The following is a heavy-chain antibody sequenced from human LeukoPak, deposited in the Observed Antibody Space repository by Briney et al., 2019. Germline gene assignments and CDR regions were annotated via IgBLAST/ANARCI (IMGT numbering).Heavy chain of an antibody. V-gene: IGHV4-59*01. Sequence: PPETLSLTCTVSGGSISSYYWSWIRQPPGKGLEWIGYIYYSGSTNYNPSLKSRVTISVDTSKNQFSLKLSSVTAADTAVYYFARAPVVPAAIGMGYYYYGMDVWGQGTTVTVSS. CDR2: IYYSGST. D-gene: IGHD2-2*01. J-gene: IGHJ6*02. CDR1: GGSISSYY. CDR3: ARAPVVPAAIGMGYYYYGMDV.